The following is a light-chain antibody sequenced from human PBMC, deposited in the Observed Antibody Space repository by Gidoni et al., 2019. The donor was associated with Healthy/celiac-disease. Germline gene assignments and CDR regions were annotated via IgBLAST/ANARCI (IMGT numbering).Light chain of an antibody. Sequence: QSVLTQPPSASGTPGQRVTSSCSGSSSNIGSNTVNCYQQLPGTAPKLLIYSNNQRPSGVPDRFSGSKSGTSASLAISGLQSEDEADYYCAAWDDSLNVVVFGGGTKLTVL. V-gene: IGLV1-44*01. J-gene: IGLJ2*01. CDR3: AAWDDSLNVVV. CDR1: SSNIGSNT. CDR2: SNN.